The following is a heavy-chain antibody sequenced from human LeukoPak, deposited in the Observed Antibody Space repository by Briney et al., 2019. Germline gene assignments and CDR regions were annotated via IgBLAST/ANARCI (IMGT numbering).Heavy chain of an antibody. CDR1: GFTFSSYA. V-gene: IGHV3-23*01. Sequence: GGSLRLSCAASGFTFSSYAMSWVRQAPGKGLEWVSTVSGSGGSTYYADSVKGRFTISRDNSKNTLYLRMNSLRAEDTALYYCAKDGGLYCGGDCYHQYWGQGTLVTVSS. CDR3: AKDGGLYCGGDCYHQY. D-gene: IGHD2-21*02. J-gene: IGHJ4*02. CDR2: VSGSGGST.